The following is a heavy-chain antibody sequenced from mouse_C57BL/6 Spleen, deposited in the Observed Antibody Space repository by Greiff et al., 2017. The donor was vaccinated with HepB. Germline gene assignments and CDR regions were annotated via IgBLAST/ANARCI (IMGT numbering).Heavy chain of an antibody. CDR2: ILPGSGST. D-gene: IGHD1-1*01. V-gene: IGHV1-9*01. Sequence: QVQLKESGAELMKPGASVKLSCKATGYTFTGYWIEWVKQRPGHGLEWIGEILPGSGSTNYNEKFKGKATFTADTSSNTAYMQISSLTTEDSAIYYCARNSITTVVATDYWGQGTTLTVSS. CDR1: GYTFTGYW. CDR3: ARNSITTVVATDY. J-gene: IGHJ2*01.